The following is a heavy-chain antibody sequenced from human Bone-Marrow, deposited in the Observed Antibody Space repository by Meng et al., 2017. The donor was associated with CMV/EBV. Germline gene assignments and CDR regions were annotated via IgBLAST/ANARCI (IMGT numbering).Heavy chain of an antibody. CDR2: ISYDGSNK. CDR1: GFTFSSYA. Sequence: GGSLRLSCAASGFTFSSYAMHWVRQAPGKGLEWVAVISYDGSNKYYADSVKGRFTISGDNSKNTLYLQMNSLRAEDTAVYYCARVGVSIPAPIGHYYGMDVWGQGTTVTVSS. V-gene: IGHV3-30-3*01. CDR3: ARVGVSIPAPIGHYYGMDV. D-gene: IGHD2-2*01. J-gene: IGHJ6*02.